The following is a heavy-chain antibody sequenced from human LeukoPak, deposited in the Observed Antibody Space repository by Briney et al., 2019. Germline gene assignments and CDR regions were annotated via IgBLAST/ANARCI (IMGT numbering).Heavy chain of an antibody. D-gene: IGHD4-11*01. CDR1: GFTFSSYS. J-gene: IGHJ4*02. V-gene: IGHV3-21*01. Sequence: GGSLRLSCAASGFTFSSYSMNWVRQAPGKGLEWFSSISSSSSYIYYADSVKGRFTISRDNAKNSLYLQMNSLRAEDTAVYYCARDRLSVYSTFDYWGQGTLVTVSS. CDR3: ARDRLSVYSTFDY. CDR2: ISSSSSYI.